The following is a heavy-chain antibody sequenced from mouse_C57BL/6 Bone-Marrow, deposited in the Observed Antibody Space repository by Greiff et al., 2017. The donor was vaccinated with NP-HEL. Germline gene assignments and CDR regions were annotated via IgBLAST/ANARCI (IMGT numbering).Heavy chain of an antibody. J-gene: IGHJ3*01. D-gene: IGHD2-2*01. V-gene: IGHV1-81*01. Sequence: QVQLQQSGAELARPGASVKLSCKASGYTFTSYGISWVKQRTGQGLEWIGELYPRSGNTYYNEKFQGKATRTADKSSSTSYMELRSLTSDDSAFYFCARPSSTMVTRWAAWFAYWGQGTLVTVSA. CDR1: GYTFTSYG. CDR3: ARPSSTMVTRWAAWFAY. CDR2: LYPRSGNT.